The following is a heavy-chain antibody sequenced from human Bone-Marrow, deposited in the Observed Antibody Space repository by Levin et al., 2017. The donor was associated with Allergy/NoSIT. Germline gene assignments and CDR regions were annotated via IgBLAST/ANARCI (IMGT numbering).Heavy chain of an antibody. Sequence: KISCKASGGTFSSYNIGWVRQAPGQGLEWMARFIPILGEPKYAQKFQGRVTITADRSTSTAYMELRSLRSADTAVYYCATVWPAWDLPDLWGQGTLFTVSS. D-gene: IGHD1-26*01. CDR1: GGTFSSYN. V-gene: IGHV1-69*02. J-gene: IGHJ5*02. CDR2: FIPILGEP. CDR3: ATVWPAWDLPDL.